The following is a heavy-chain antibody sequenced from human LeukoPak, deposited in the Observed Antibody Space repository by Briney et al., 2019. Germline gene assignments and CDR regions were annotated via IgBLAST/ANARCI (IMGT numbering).Heavy chain of an antibody. V-gene: IGHV3-30-3*01. J-gene: IGHJ6*02. CDR2: ISYDGSNK. Sequence: GRSLRLSCAASGFTFSSYAMHWVRQAPGKGLEWVAVISYDGSNKYYADSVKGRFTISRDNSKSTLYLQMNSLRAEDTAVYYCARRPVVPARGYYGMDVWGQGTTVTVSS. D-gene: IGHD2-2*01. CDR3: ARRPVVPARGYYGMDV. CDR1: GFTFSSYA.